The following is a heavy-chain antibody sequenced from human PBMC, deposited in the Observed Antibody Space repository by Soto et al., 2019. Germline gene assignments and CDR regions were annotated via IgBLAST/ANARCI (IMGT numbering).Heavy chain of an antibody. D-gene: IGHD7-27*01. CDR3: ANDGDHSYYYKCIHG. Sequence: GGSLRLPCAPSGFTFSSNAMTWVRQSPGKGLGCVSTINIRGVGTYYADSVKGRFTMSRDNSKDTLFFHMSSLRAEDTAIYYCANDGDHSYYYKCIHGCGQGTTVTVSS. V-gene: IGHV3-23*01. J-gene: IGHJ6*02. CDR1: GFTFSSNA. CDR2: INIRGVGT.